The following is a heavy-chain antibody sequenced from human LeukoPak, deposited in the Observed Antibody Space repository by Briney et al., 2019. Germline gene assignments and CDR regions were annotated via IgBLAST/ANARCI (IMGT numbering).Heavy chain of an antibody. Sequence: PSETLSLTCAVYGGSFSGYYWRWLRQPPAKGLEWTGEINHSGSTNYNPSLKSRVTISVDTSKNQFSLKLSSVTAADTAVYYCASAIWRAFDYWGQGTLVTVSS. V-gene: IGHV4-34*01. J-gene: IGHJ4*02. D-gene: IGHD3-3*01. CDR2: INHSGST. CDR1: GGSFSGYY. CDR3: ASAIWRAFDY.